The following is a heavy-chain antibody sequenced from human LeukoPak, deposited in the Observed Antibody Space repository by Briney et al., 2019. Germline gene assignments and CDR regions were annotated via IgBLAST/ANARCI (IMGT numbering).Heavy chain of an antibody. CDR2: VNHSGSA. CDR1: GGSLSAYY. CDR3: ARSPRYCSGGSCYFLHY. J-gene: IGHJ4*02. Sequence: SETLSLTCAVYGGSLSAYYWSWICQPPGKGVEWIGEVNHSGSANYNPSLKSRVTMSVDTSKNQFSLKLSSVTAADTAVYYCARSPRYCSGGSCYFLHYWGQGTLVTVSS. D-gene: IGHD2-15*01. V-gene: IGHV4-34*01.